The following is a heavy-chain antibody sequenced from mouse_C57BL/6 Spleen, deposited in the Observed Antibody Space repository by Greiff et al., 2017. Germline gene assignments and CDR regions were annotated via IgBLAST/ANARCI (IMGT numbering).Heavy chain of an antibody. CDR1: GYTFTSYW. Sequence: VQLQQSGTELVKPGASVKLSCKASGYTFTSYWMHWVKQRPGQGLEWIGNINPSNGGTKYNEKFKGKATLTVDKSSSTAYMQLSSLTSEDSAVYYGARSFHYTTVIATDYWGQGTSLTVSS. J-gene: IGHJ2*02. CDR2: INPSNGGT. CDR3: ARSFHYTTVIATDY. D-gene: IGHD1-1*01. V-gene: IGHV1-53*01.